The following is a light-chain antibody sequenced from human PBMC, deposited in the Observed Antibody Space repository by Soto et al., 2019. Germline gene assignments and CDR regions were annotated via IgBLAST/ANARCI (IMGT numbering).Light chain of an antibody. CDR3: QQYNNWPLT. Sequence: EIVLTQSPATLSVSPWERATLSCRASQSVSSNLAWYQQKPGQAPRLLIYGASTGATGFPARFSGSGSGTEFTLTISSLQSEDFAIYYCQQYNNWPLTFGGGTKVDIK. J-gene: IGKJ4*01. CDR1: QSVSSN. CDR2: GAS. V-gene: IGKV3-15*01.